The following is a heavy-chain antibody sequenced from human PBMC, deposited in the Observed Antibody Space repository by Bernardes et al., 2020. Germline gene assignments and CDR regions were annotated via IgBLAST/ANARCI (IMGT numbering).Heavy chain of an antibody. CDR3: AKAEGGGYGDFIWGY. V-gene: IGHV3-23*01. D-gene: IGHD4-17*01. CDR1: GFTSSSYA. Sequence: GGSLRLSCAASGFTSSSYAMSWVRQAPGKGLEWVSAISGSGGSTYYADSVKGRFTISRNNSKNTLYLQMNSLRAEDTAVYYCAKAEGGGYGDFIWGYWGQGTLVTVSS. CDR2: ISGSGGST. J-gene: IGHJ4*02.